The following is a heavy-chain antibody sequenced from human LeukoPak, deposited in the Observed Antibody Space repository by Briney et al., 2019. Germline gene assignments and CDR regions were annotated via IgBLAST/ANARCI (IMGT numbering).Heavy chain of an antibody. CDR2: IKQDGSEK. V-gene: IGHV3-7*01. J-gene: IGHJ3*02. Sequence: PGGSLRLSCAASGFTFSSYWMSWVRQAPGKGLEWVANIKQDGSEKYYVDSVKGRFTISRDNAKNSLYLQMNSLRAEDTAVYYCARDLHYRGPPPRSHDAFDIWGQGTMVTVSS. D-gene: IGHD3-10*01. CDR1: GFTFSSYW. CDR3: ARDLHYRGPPPRSHDAFDI.